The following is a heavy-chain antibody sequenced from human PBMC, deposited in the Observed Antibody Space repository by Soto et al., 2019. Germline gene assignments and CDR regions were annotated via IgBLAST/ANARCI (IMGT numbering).Heavy chain of an antibody. Sequence: WASVKVSCKASGYTFTGYYMHWVRQAPGQGLEWMGWINPNSGGTNYAQKFQGRVTMTRDTSISTAYMELSRLRSDDTAVYYCARDPQWLVLYGMDVWGQGTTVTVSS. D-gene: IGHD6-19*01. V-gene: IGHV1-2*02. CDR3: ARDPQWLVLYGMDV. CDR2: INPNSGGT. J-gene: IGHJ6*02. CDR1: GYTFTGYY.